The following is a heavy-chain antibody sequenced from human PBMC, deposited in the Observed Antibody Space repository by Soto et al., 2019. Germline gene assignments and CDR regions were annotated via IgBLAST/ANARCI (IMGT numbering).Heavy chain of an antibody. CDR3: ARVTSMVRGVIDNWFDP. Sequence: QVPLVQSGAEVKKPGSSVTVSCKASGGTFSSYAIHWVRQAPGQGLEWMGGIIPMYGPAKYAQRFQGRVTITADESTTTVYMELTSLTSHDTAVYYCARVTSMVRGVIDNWFDPWGHGPLVTVSS. D-gene: IGHD3-10*01. J-gene: IGHJ5*02. CDR1: GGTFSSYA. V-gene: IGHV1-69*01. CDR2: IIPMYGPA.